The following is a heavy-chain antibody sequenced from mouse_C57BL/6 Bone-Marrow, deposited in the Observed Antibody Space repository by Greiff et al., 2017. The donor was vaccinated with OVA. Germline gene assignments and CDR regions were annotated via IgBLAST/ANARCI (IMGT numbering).Heavy chain of an antibody. D-gene: IGHD2-3*01. CDR2: IHPNSGST. V-gene: IGHV1-64*01. CDR3: ARSGDGYYPFAY. J-gene: IGHJ3*01. CDR1: GYTFTSYW. Sequence: QVQLQQPGAELVKPGASVKLSCKASGYTFTSYWMHWVKQRPGQGLEWIGMIHPNSGSTNYNEKFKSKATLTVDKSSSTAYMQLSSLTSEDSAVYYCARSGDGYYPFAYWGQGTLVTVSA.